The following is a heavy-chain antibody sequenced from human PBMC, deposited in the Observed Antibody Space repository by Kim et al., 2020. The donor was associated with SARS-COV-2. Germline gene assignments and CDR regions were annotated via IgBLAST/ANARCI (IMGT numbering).Heavy chain of an antibody. Sequence: YGESVRDRITIAIDNDKNSLELQMNSLRAADTAVYYCARSTSSLGMEFDYWGQGTLVTVSS. J-gene: IGHJ4*02. V-gene: IGHV3-21*01. D-gene: IGHD2-2*01. CDR3: ARSTSSLGMEFDY.